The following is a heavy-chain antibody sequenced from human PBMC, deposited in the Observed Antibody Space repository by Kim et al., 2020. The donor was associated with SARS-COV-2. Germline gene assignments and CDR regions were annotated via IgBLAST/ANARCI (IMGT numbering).Heavy chain of an antibody. D-gene: IGHD6-19*01. CDR2: IIPILGTT. V-gene: IGHV1-69*13. Sequence: SVKVSCKASGGTFSSYGITWVRQAPGQGPEWMGGIIPILGTTNYAQKFQGRVTITADESTSTAFMDMSSLRSEDTAVYYCARVTIGIAVAGNDYYYAMDVWGQGTTVTVSS. CDR1: GGTFSSYG. J-gene: IGHJ6*02. CDR3: ARVTIGIAVAGNDYYYAMDV.